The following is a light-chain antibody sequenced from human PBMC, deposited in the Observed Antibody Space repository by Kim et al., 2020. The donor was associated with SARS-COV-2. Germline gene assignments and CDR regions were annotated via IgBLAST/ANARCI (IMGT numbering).Light chain of an antibody. Sequence: EIVLTQSPGTLSLSPGDRATLSCRASQSISRNSLAWYLQKRGQAPRLLIYGTSTRATGTPDRFSGSGSVTDFTLTISRLEPEDFAVYYCQQYGTSVTFGGVTKVEIK. CDR2: GTS. V-gene: IGKV3-20*01. CDR3: QQYGTSVT. J-gene: IGKJ4*01. CDR1: QSISRNS.